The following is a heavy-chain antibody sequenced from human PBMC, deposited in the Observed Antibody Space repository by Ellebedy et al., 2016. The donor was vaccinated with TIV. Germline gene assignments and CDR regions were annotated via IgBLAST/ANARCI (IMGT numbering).Heavy chain of an antibody. J-gene: IGHJ4*02. Sequence: GGSLRLSCAASGFTFSSQSMNWVRQAPGKGLEWVSSISLTGDTTYYADSVMGRFTISRDNSKKTLYLQMNSLKAEDTAVYHCAKVGYGGKPERGSFDFWGQGTLVTVSS. CDR2: ISLTGDTT. CDR1: GFTFSSQS. D-gene: IGHD4-23*01. V-gene: IGHV3-23*01. CDR3: AKVGYGGKPERGSFDF.